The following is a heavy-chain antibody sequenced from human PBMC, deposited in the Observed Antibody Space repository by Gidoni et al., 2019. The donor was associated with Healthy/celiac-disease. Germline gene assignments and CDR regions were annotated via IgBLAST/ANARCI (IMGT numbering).Heavy chain of an antibody. CDR3: ARGRNYDYVWGSYRYFGLDY. J-gene: IGHJ4*02. D-gene: IGHD3-16*02. CDR1: GGSFSGYY. Sequence: QVQLQQWGAGPLTPSETLSLPCAVSGGSFSGYYWSWIRQPPGKGLEWIGEINHSGSTNYNPSLKSRVTISVDTPKNQFSLKLSSVTAADTAVYYCARGRNYDYVWGSYRYFGLDYWGQGTLVTVSS. V-gene: IGHV4-34*01. CDR2: INHSGST.